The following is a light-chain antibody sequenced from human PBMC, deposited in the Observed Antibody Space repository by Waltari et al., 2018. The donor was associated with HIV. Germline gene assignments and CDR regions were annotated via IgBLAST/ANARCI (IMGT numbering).Light chain of an antibody. V-gene: IGLV3-19*01. Sequence: SSELTQDPAVSVALGQTVRITCQGDSLRSYYASWYQQKPGQATVLAICGKNNLPSGFPDRSSCSSSGNTASLTITGAQAEDEADYYCNSRDSSGNHVVFGGGTKLTVL. CDR1: SLRSYY. J-gene: IGLJ2*01. CDR3: NSRDSSGNHVV. CDR2: GKN.